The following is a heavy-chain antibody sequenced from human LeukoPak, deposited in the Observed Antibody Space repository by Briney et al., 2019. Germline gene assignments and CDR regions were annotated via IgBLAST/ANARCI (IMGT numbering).Heavy chain of an antibody. J-gene: IGHJ4*02. Sequence: PGGSLRLSCAASGFTFRSYEMNWVRQAPGKGLEWVSCISSSGSTIYYADSVKGRFTISRDNAKNSLYLQMNSLSAEDTAVYYCARGWYDYVWGSYPWPFDYWGQGTLVTVSS. D-gene: IGHD3-16*02. V-gene: IGHV3-48*03. CDR3: ARGWYDYVWGSYPWPFDY. CDR1: GFTFRSYE. CDR2: ISSSGSTI.